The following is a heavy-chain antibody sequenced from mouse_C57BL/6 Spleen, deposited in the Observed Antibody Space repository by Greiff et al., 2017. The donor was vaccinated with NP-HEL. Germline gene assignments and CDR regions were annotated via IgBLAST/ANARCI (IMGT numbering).Heavy chain of an antibody. Sequence: SGPELVKPGASVKISCKASGYAFSSSWMNWVKQRPGKGLEWIGRIYPGDGDTNYNGKFKGKATLTADKSSSTAYMQLSSLTSEDSAVYFCTRGDTPDYWGQGTTLTVSS. V-gene: IGHV1-82*01. CDR2: IYPGDGDT. J-gene: IGHJ2*01. CDR3: TRGDTPDY. CDR1: GYAFSSSW. D-gene: IGHD5-1-1*01.